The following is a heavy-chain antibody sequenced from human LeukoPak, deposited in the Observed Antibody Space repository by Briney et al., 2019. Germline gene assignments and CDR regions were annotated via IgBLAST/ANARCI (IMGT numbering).Heavy chain of an antibody. CDR3: ATLAVEMAIDY. J-gene: IGHJ4*02. CDR2: IIPILGIA. CDR1: GYTSTGYY. Sequence: SVKVSCKASGYTSTGYYMHWVRQAPGQGLEWMGRIIPILGIANYAQKFQGRVTITADKSTSTAYMELSSLRSEDTAVYYCATLAVEMAIDYWGQGTLVTVSS. D-gene: IGHD5-24*01. V-gene: IGHV1-69*02.